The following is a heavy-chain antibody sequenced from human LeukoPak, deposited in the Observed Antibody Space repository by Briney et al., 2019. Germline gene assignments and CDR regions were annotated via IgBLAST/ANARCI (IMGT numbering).Heavy chain of an antibody. J-gene: IGHJ4*02. CDR1: GYTFTSYC. CDR2: MNPNSGNT. CDR3: ARGLVRSPNSARGYCSSTSCSPV. D-gene: IGHD2-2*01. Sequence: VASVKVSCKASGYTFTSYCINWVRQATGQGLEWMGWMNPNSGNTGYAQKFQGRVTITRNTSISTAYMELSSLRSEDTAVYYCARGLVRSPNSARGYCSSTSCSPVWGQGTLVTVSS. V-gene: IGHV1-8*03.